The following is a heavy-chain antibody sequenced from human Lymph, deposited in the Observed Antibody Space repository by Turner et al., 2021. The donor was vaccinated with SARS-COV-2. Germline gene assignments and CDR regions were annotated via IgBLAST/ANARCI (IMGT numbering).Heavy chain of an antibody. V-gene: IGHV3-30-3*01. J-gene: IGHJ4*02. Sequence: HVQSLASGGGVVQPGRSLRLPCAASGFTFSSYAMHWVRQAPGKGLEWVALISYDGSNKYYADSVKGRFTISRDNSKNTLYLQMNSLRAEDTAVYYCARDVGAALDYWGQGTLVTVSS. CDR3: ARDVGAALDY. CDR1: GFTFSSYA. CDR2: ISYDGSNK. D-gene: IGHD6-25*01.